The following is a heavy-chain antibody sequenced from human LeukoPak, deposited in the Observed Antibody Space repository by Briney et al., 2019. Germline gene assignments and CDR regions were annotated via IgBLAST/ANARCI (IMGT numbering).Heavy chain of an antibody. CDR2: IKQDGSEK. V-gene: IGHV3-7*01. Sequence: GGALRLSFAASGITLSSYLVSWVRQAPGKGLEWVANIKQDGSEKYYVDSVKGRFTISRDNSKNSLYLQMNSLRAEDTAVYYCARNRGVGDYWGQGTLVTVSS. CDR3: ARNRGVGDY. CDR1: GITLSSYL. D-gene: IGHD3-10*01. J-gene: IGHJ4*02.